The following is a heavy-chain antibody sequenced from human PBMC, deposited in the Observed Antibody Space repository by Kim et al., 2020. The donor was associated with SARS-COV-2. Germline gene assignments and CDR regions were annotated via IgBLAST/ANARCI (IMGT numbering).Heavy chain of an antibody. CDR3: AKDSAHGYSGYGTHLN. J-gene: IGHJ4*02. CDR2: ISGSGGST. CDR1: GFTFSSYA. V-gene: IGHV3-23*01. Sequence: GGSLRLSCAASGFTFSSYAMSWVRQAPGKGLEWVSAISGSGGSTYYADSVKGRFTISRDNSKNTLYLQMNSLRAEDTAVYYCAKDSAHGYSGYGTHLNWGQGTLVTVSS. D-gene: IGHD5-12*01.